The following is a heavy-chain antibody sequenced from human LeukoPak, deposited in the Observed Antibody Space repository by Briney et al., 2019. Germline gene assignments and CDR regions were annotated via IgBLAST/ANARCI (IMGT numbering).Heavy chain of an antibody. CDR2: IFWNDEK. CDR3: AHRRGVVATNIPEGFDY. CDR1: GFSLSTSGVS. J-gene: IGHJ4*02. Sequence: SGPTLVHPTQTLTLTCTFSGFSLSTSGVSVGWIRQPPGKALEWLALIFWNDEKRYSPSLKSRLTITEDTSNNQVVLTMTNMDPVDTATYYCAHRRGVVATNIPEGFDYWGQGTLVTVSS. D-gene: IGHD2-15*01. V-gene: IGHV2-5*01.